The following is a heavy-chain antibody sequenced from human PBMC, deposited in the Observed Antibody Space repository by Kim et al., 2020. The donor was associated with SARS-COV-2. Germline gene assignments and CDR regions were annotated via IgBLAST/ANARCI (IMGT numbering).Heavy chain of an antibody. J-gene: IGHJ1*01. CDR2: SGRT. Sequence: SGRTDYDPSRKGRVTLSMDTSKNQFSLRLTSVTPADTAMYYCGRGATMIIDWGQGTLVTVPS. CDR3: GRGATMIID. D-gene: IGHD3-22*01. V-gene: IGHV4-59*09.